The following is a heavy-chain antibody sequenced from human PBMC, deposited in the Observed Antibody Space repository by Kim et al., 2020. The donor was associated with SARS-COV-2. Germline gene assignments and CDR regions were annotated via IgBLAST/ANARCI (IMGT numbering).Heavy chain of an antibody. D-gene: IGHD3-16*01. V-gene: IGHV3-15*01. Sequence: YAAPVKGRFTISRDDSINTVYLQMNSLQTEDTAVYYCTRIRGGFYYVMGVWGQGTTVTVSS. J-gene: IGHJ6*02. CDR3: TRIRGGFYYVMGV.